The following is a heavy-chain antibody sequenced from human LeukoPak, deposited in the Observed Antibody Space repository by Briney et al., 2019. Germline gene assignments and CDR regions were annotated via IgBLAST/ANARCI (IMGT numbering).Heavy chain of an antibody. J-gene: IGHJ4*02. CDR3: ARGYYGSSGYYFDY. Sequence: SETLSLTCTVSGGSISTYYWSWIRQPPGKGLEWIGSIYYSGSTYYNPSLKSRVTISVDTSKNQFSLKLSSVTAADTAVYYCARGYYGSSGYYFDYWGQGTLVTVSS. V-gene: IGHV4-39*07. D-gene: IGHD3-22*01. CDR2: IYYSGST. CDR1: GGSISTYY.